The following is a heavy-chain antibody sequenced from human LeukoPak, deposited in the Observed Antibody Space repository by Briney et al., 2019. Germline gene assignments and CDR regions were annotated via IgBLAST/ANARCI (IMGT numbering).Heavy chain of an antibody. Sequence: NTSETLSLTCTVSGGSIRRYYWSWIRQPPGKGLEWIAYIYYSGTTNYNPSLKSRVTISVDTSKNQFSLRLSSVTAADTAVYYCARHYGSGTYPLDYWGQGTLVTVSS. D-gene: IGHD3-10*01. J-gene: IGHJ4*02. CDR3: ARHYGSGTYPLDY. CDR2: IYYSGTT. CDR1: GGSIRRYY. V-gene: IGHV4-59*08.